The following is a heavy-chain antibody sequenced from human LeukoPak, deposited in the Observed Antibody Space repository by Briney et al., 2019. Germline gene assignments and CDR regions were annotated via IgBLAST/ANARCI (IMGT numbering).Heavy chain of an antibody. Sequence: SETLSLTCTVSGGSINDASWNWIRQPPGQGLEWIGYIYHSGGTNYNPSLKSRVSISLDTSKNQFSLKLSSVTAADTAVYYCARQYSSGSKLGYDYWGQGTLVTVSS. J-gene: IGHJ4*02. CDR3: ARQYSSGSKLGYDY. CDR1: GGSINDAS. D-gene: IGHD6-19*01. CDR2: IYHSGGT. V-gene: IGHV4-59*08.